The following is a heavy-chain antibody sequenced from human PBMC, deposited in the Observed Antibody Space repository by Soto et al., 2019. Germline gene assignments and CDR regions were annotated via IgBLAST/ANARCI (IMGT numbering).Heavy chain of an antibody. CDR3: ARGRGVLRFLEWSTYGMDV. CDR1: GGSFSTYY. Sequence: SETLSLTCVVSGGSFSTYYYNWIRQSPGKGLEWIGEINHSGSNNYSPSLKSRVTISVDTSKNQFSLKLSSVTAADTAVYYCARGRGVLRFLEWSTYGMDVWGQGTTVTVSS. D-gene: IGHD3-3*01. J-gene: IGHJ6*02. CDR2: INHSGSN. V-gene: IGHV4-34*01.